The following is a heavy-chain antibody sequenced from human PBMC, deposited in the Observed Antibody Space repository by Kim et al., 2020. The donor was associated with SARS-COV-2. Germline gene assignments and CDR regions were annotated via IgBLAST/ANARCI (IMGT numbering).Heavy chain of an antibody. CDR3: ARHPTVTTFYFDY. D-gene: IGHD4-17*01. Sequence: NPSLKSRVTISVDTSKNQFYLKLSSVTAADTAVYYCARHPTVTTFYFDYWGQGTLVTVSS. V-gene: IGHV4-59*08. J-gene: IGHJ4*02.